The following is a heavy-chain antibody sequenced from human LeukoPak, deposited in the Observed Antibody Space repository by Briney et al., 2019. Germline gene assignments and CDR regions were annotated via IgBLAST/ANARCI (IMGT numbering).Heavy chain of an antibody. CDR2: IYSGGST. J-gene: IGHJ4*02. V-gene: IGHV3-53*01. Sequence: GASLRLSCAASGFTVSSNYMSWVRQHPGEGLEWVSVIYSGGSTYYADSVKGRFTISRDNSKNTLYLQMNSLRAEDTAVYYCARVNPYGELLPDYWGQGTLVTVSS. CDR3: ARVNPYGELLPDY. CDR1: GFTVSSNY. D-gene: IGHD1-26*01.